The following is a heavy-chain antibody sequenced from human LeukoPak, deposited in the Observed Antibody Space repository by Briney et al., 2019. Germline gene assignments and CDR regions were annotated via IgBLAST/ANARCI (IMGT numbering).Heavy chain of an antibody. J-gene: IGHJ4*02. CDR1: GFTFSNFW. D-gene: IGHD5-12*01. V-gene: IGHV3-7*01. CDR2: INPDGSAK. Sequence: GGSLRLSCAASGFTFSNFWMSWVRQAPGKGLEWVANINPDGSAKYYVDSVKGRFTISRDNSKNTLYLQMNSLRAEDTAVYYCARSWLRFNPLDYWGQGTLVTVSS. CDR3: ARSWLRFNPLDY.